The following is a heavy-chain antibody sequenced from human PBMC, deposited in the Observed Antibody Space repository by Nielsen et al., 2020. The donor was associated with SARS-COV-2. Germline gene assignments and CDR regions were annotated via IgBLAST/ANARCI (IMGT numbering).Heavy chain of an antibody. V-gene: IGHV3-21*01. J-gene: IGHJ4*02. Sequence: GGSLRLPCAASGFTFSSFSMNWVRQAPGKGLEWVSTISSSGNYIDYEDSVKGRFTVSRDNAKNSLYLQMNSLRPEDTAVYFCTRSGGLNDYWGQGTLVTVSS. CDR2: ISSSGNYI. CDR3: TRSGGLNDY. CDR1: GFTFSSFS. D-gene: IGHD6-25*01.